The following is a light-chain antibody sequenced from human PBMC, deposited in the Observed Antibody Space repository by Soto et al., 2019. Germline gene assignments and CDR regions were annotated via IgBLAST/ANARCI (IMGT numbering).Light chain of an antibody. J-gene: IGLJ1*01. Sequence: TPPRPVSRSHRQSVSISFIRTSSDVGRYSYVAWYQQHPGKAPKLMVYDVSERPSGVPDRLSGSKTGNTASLTISRLQAEDEADYDCCSYAGTNTGVCGAEAKVT. CDR2: DVS. CDR3: CSYAGTNTGV. V-gene: IGLV2-11*01. CDR1: SSDVGRYSY.